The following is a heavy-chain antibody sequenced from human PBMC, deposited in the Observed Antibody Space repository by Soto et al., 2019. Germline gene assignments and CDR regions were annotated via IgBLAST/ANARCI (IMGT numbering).Heavy chain of an antibody. CDR3: AKDRALDGWTFDY. CDR2: ISYDGSNK. CDR1: GFTFRSYG. D-gene: IGHD6-19*01. Sequence: LRLSCAASGFTFRSYGMHWVSQAPGKGLEWVAVISYDGSNKYYADSVKGRFTISRDNSKNTLYLQMNSLRGEDTAVYYCAKDRALDGWTFDYWGQGTRVTVSS. J-gene: IGHJ4*02. V-gene: IGHV3-30*18.